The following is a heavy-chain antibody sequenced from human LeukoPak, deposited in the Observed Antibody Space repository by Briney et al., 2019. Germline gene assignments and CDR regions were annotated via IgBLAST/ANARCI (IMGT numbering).Heavy chain of an antibody. CDR3: ARDPADSSGYSDAFDI. V-gene: IGHV1-46*01. J-gene: IGHJ3*02. CDR1: GYTFTSYY. CDR2: INPSGGST. D-gene: IGHD3-22*01. Sequence: ASVTVSCKASGYTFTSYYMHWVRQAPGQGLEWMGIINPSGGSTSYAQKFQGRVTMTRDTSTSTVYVELSSLRSEDTAVYYCARDPADSSGYSDAFDIWGQGTMVTVSS.